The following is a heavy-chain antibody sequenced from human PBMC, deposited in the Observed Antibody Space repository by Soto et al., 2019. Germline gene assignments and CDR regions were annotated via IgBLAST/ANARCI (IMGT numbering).Heavy chain of an antibody. Sequence: SETLSLTCTVSRGSISSGTNYWGWVRQPPGKGLEWIASIYYSGSTYYNPSLKSRVTISVDTSKNQFSLKLSSVTAADTAVYYCARPQATYSSGPFDYWGQGTLVTVSS. D-gene: IGHD6-19*01. CDR2: IYYSGST. CDR1: RGSISSGTNY. J-gene: IGHJ4*02. V-gene: IGHV4-39*01. CDR3: ARPQATYSSGPFDY.